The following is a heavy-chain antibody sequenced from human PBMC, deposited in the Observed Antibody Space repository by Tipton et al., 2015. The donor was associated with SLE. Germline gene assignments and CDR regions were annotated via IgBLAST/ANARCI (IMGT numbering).Heavy chain of an antibody. CDR1: GGSISSSSYY. J-gene: IGHJ3*02. Sequence: LRLSCTVSGGSISSSSYYWGWIRQPPGKGLEWIGSIYYSGSTYYNPSLKSRVTISVDTSKNQFSLKLSSVTAADTAVYYCARHGGYCSSTSCYFDAFDIWGQGTMVTVSS. V-gene: IGHV4-39*07. CDR3: ARHGGYCSSTSCYFDAFDI. D-gene: IGHD2-2*01. CDR2: IYYSGST.